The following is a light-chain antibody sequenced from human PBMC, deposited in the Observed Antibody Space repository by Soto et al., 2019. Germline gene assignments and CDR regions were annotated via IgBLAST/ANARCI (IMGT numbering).Light chain of an antibody. CDR2: DVS. CDR3: QQYNSFPWT. CDR1: QSISTW. J-gene: IGKJ1*01. V-gene: IGKV1-5*01. Sequence: DIQMTQSPSTLSASVGDRVTITCRASQSISTWVAWYQQKPGKAPKLLNYDVSSLESGVPSRFSGSGSATEFTLTISSLQPDDFASYYCQQYNSFPWTFGQGTKVDIK.